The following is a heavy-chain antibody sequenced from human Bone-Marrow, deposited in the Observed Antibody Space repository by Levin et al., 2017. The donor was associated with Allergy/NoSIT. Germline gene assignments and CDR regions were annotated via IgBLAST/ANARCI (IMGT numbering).Heavy chain of an antibody. CDR2: IGGSGYST. CDR1: GFTFSDYP. D-gene: IGHD3-3*01. V-gene: IGHV3-23*01. Sequence: GESLKISCEASGFTFSDYPVHWVRQAPGKGLEWVSGIGGSGYSTDYADSVKGRFTISRDNSKNTVYLQMNSLRAEDAAVYYCAREGVRLRFLDNMDWFDPWGQGTLVTVSS. J-gene: IGHJ5*02. CDR3: AREGVRLRFLDNMDWFDP.